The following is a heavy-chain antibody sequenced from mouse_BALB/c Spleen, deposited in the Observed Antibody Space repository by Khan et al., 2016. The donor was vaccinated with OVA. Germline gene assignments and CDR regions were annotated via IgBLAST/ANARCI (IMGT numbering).Heavy chain of an antibody. CDR1: GYSITSEYA. Sequence: EVQLQESGPGLVKPSQSLSLTCTVTGYSITSEYAWNWIRHFPGNKLEWMGYINYSGNTRYNPPLKSRISITRDTSKNQFFLQLNSVTTEDTATYYCTRKDYYDYDPFPYWGQGTLVTVSA. CDR2: INYSGNT. V-gene: IGHV3-2*02. J-gene: IGHJ3*01. D-gene: IGHD2-4*01. CDR3: TRKDYYDYDPFPY.